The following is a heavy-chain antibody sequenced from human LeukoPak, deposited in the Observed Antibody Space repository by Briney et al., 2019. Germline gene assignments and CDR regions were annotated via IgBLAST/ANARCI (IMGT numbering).Heavy chain of an antibody. V-gene: IGHV4-34*01. CDR3: ARAGYCSSTSCRTYGY. J-gene: IGHJ4*02. Sequence: SETLSLTCAVSGGSFSGYYWSWIRQPPGKGLEWIGEINHSGSSNYNPSLKSRVAISVDTSKNQFSLKLSSVTAADTAVYYCARAGYCSSTSCRTYGYWGQGTLVTVSS. CDR1: GGSFSGYY. D-gene: IGHD2-2*03. CDR2: INHSGSS.